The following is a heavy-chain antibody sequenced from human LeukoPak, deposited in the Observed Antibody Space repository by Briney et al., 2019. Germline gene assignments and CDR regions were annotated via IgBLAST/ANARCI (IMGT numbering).Heavy chain of an antibody. J-gene: IGHJ4*02. CDR3: ARKNVVVVAATLLNYFDY. D-gene: IGHD2-15*01. CDR1: GGSFSGYY. Sequence: SETLSLTCAVYGGSFSGYYWGWIRQPPGKGLEWIGSIYHSGSTYYNPSLKSRVTISVDTSKNQFSLKLSSVTAADTAVYYCARKNVVVVAATLLNYFDYWGQGTLVTVSS. V-gene: IGHV4-38-2*01. CDR2: IYHSGST.